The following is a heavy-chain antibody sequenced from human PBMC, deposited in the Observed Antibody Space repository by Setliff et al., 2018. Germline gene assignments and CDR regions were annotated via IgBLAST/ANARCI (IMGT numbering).Heavy chain of an antibody. CDR3: ARSRRPRRYSNYIF. CDR1: GFTFSRYA. Sequence: GGSLRLSCAASGFTFSRYAMNWVRQTPGKGLEWVSYISASSANIQYADSVRGRFSISRDSAKSSLFLQMNSLRGEDTAVYYCARSRRPRRYSNYIFWGQGTLVTVSS. J-gene: IGHJ4*02. D-gene: IGHD4-4*01. CDR2: ISASSANI. V-gene: IGHV3-48*01.